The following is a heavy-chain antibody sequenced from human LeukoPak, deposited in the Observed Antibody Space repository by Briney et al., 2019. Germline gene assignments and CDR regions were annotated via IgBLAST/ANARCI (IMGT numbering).Heavy chain of an antibody. CDR1: GYTFTGYY. V-gene: IGHV1-2*02. J-gene: IGHJ4*02. CDR2: INPNSGGT. Sequence: ASVKVSCKACGYTFTGYYMHWVRQAPGQGLEWMGWINPNSGGTNYAQKFQGRVTMTRDTSISTAYMELSRLRSDDTAVYYCARRAGAYSHPYDYWGQGTLVTVSS. D-gene: IGHD4/OR15-4a*01. CDR3: ARRAGAYSHPYDY.